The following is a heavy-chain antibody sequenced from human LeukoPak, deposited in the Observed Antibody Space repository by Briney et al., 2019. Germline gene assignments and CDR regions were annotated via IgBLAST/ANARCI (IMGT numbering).Heavy chain of an antibody. CDR2: FDPEDGET. D-gene: IGHD4-17*01. CDR3: ATVTLDYGDYGFDY. CDR1: GYTLTELS. V-gene: IGHV1-24*01. J-gene: IGHJ4*02. Sequence: ASVKVSCKVSGYTLTELSMHWVRQAPGEGLEWMGGFDPEDGETIYAQKFQGRVTMTEDTSTDTAYMELSSLRSEDTAVYYCATVTLDYGDYGFDYWGQGTLVTVSS.